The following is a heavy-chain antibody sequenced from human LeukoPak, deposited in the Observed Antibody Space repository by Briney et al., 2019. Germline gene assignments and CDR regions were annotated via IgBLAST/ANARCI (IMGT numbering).Heavy chain of an antibody. CDR1: GGTFSSYA. Sequence: ASVKVTCKASGGTFSSYAISWVRQATGQGLEGVGLMNPNTSITGSGERYQGIVTMTRDNTISTAYIELSSLRSEDTAVYYCGRDEEGNRHFDYWGQRTLVTVSS. CDR3: GRDEEGNRHFDY. CDR2: MNPNTSIT. J-gene: IGHJ4*02. V-gene: IGHV1-8*02. D-gene: IGHD1-14*01.